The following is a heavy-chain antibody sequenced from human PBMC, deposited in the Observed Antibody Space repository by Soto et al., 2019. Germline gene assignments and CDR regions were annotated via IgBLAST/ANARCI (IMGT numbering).Heavy chain of an antibody. J-gene: IGHJ6*01. V-gene: IGHV3-30*18. Sequence: QVQLVESGGGVVQPGRSLRLSCAASGFTFSSYGMHWVRQAPGKGLEWVAVISYDGSNKYYADSVKGRFTISRDNSKNTLYLQMNSLRAEDTAVYYCAKDGTNLYGMDVW. CDR2: ISYDGSNK. CDR3: AKDGTNLYGMDV. CDR1: GFTFSSYG. D-gene: IGHD2-2*01.